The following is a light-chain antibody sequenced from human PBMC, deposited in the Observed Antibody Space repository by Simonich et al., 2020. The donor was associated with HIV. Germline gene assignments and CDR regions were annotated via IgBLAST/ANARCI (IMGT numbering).Light chain of an antibody. V-gene: IGLV2-8*01. CDR1: SSDVGGYNY. J-gene: IGLJ3*02. CDR2: EVS. CDR3: CSYAGSNNLV. Sequence: QSALTQPPSASGSPGQSVTISCTGTSSDVGGYNYVSWYQQHPGKAPKLMIYEVSKRPSGVPDRFSGSKSGNTASLTASGLQAEDESDYYCCSYAGSNNLVFGGGTKLTVL.